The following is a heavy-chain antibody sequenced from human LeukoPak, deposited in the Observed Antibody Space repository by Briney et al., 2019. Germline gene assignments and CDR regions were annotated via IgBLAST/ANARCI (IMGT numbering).Heavy chain of an antibody. D-gene: IGHD6-25*01. CDR2: TYYRSGWYY. CDR1: GDTVSSNSAT. CDR3: ARSMRITAAGTFYFDY. Sequence: SQTLSLTCSISGDTVSSNSATWNWIRQSPSRDLEWLGRTYYRSGWYYGYAVSVKSPITIDPDTSKNQFSLQLSSVTPEDTAFYYCARSMRITAAGTFYFDYWGQGTLVSVSS. V-gene: IGHV6-1*01. J-gene: IGHJ4*02.